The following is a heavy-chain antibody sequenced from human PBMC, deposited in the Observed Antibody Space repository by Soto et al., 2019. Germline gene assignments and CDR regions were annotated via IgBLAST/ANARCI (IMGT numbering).Heavy chain of an antibody. CDR1: GFTFSSYA. Sequence: GGSLRLSCAASGFTFSSYAMHWVRQAPGKGLEWVAVISYDGSNKYYADSVKGRFTISRDNSKNTLYLQMNSLRAEDTAVYYCAKDLRGYSGYEPLPRGYSYGPIAPVDYWGQGTLVTVSS. J-gene: IGHJ4*02. CDR3: AKDLRGYSGYEPLPRGYSYGPIAPVDY. CDR2: ISYDGSNK. V-gene: IGHV3-30-3*01. D-gene: IGHD5-12*01.